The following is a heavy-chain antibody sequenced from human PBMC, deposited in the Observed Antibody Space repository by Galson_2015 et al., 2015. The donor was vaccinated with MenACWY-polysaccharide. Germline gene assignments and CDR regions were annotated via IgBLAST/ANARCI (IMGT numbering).Heavy chain of an antibody. CDR2: IWDDGSNK. V-gene: IGHV3-33*06. D-gene: IGHD4/OR15-4a*01. Sequence: SLRLSCAASGFTFSSYGMQWVRQAPGKGLEWVTIIWDDGSNKYYADSVKGRFTISRDNSKNTLYLQMNSLRAEDTAVYYWAKDMAAVVCVGAKYNPDYWGQGTLVAVSS. J-gene: IGHJ4*02. CDR3: AKDMAAVVCVGAKYNPDY. CDR1: GFTFSSYG.